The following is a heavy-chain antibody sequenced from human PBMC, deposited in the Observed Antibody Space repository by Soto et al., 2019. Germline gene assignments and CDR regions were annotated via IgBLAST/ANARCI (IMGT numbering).Heavy chain of an antibody. J-gene: IGHJ5*02. CDR3: ARGAGFSYASTWFDI. CDR1: GASVSSGTYY. CDR2: IYYTGST. V-gene: IGHV4-61*03. D-gene: IGHD5-18*01. Sequence: QVQLQESGPGLVKASETLSLTCTVFGASVSSGTYYWSWIRQAPGKGLEWVGHIYYTGSTNYNPSLNNLVPKSVDTCKNHFSLQLTSVTAADTAVYYCARGAGFSYASTWFDIWGQGTLVTVSS.